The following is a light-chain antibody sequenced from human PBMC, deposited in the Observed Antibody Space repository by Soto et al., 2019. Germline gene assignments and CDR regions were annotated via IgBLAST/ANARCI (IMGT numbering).Light chain of an antibody. CDR2: KAS. Sequence: DIQLTQSPSTLSGSVGDRVTITCRASQTISSCLAWYQQKPGKAPKLLIYKASSLESGVPSRFSGSGSGTEFTLTISSLQPDDFATYYCQQYNSYPWTFGQGTKVDIK. V-gene: IGKV1-5*03. J-gene: IGKJ1*01. CDR3: QQYNSYPWT. CDR1: QTISSC.